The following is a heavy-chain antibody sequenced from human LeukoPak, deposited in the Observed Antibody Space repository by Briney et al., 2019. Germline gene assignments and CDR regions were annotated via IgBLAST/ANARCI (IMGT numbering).Heavy chain of an antibody. CDR3: AKEDSTTYYPGSKIGY. Sequence: GGSLRLSCAASGFTFNSYAMSWVRQAPGKGLEWVSGISGSGYNTYYADSVKGRFTISRDNSKNTLYLQMNSLRAEDTAVYYCAKEDSTTYYPGSKIGYWGQGTLVTVSS. CDR2: ISGSGYNT. D-gene: IGHD2/OR15-2a*01. V-gene: IGHV3-23*01. CDR1: GFTFNSYA. J-gene: IGHJ4*02.